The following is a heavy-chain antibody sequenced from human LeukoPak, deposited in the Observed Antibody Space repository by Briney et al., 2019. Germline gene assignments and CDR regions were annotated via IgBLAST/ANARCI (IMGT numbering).Heavy chain of an antibody. CDR3: ARGLDSGYDIPWFDP. D-gene: IGHD5-12*01. CDR2: IYHSGST. V-gene: IGHV4-38-2*01. CDR1: GGSFSGYY. Sequence: SETLSLTCAVYGGSFSGYYWGWIRQPPGKGLEWIGSIYHSGSTYYNPSLKSRVTISVDTSKNQFSLKLSSVTAADTAVYYCARGLDSGYDIPWFDPWGQGTLVTVSS. J-gene: IGHJ5*02.